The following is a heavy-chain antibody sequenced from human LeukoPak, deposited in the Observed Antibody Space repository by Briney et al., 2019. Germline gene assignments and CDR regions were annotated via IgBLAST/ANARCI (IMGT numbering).Heavy chain of an antibody. J-gene: IGHJ4*02. CDR1: GGSISGYY. CDR2: FYDSGRT. V-gene: IGHV4-4*07. Sequence: PSETLSLTCTVSGGSISGYYWSWIRQPAGKGLEWIGLFYDSGRTTYNPSLKSRVTMSVATSKNQFSLKVSSVTAADTAVYYCARLQGSGSPPFDYWGQGTLVTVSS. CDR3: ARLQGSGSPPFDY. D-gene: IGHD3-10*01.